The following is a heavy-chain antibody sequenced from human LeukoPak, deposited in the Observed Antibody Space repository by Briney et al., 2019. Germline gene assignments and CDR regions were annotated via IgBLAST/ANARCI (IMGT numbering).Heavy chain of an antibody. Sequence: GGSLRLSCAASGFTFNTYAMSWVRQAPWERLQWVSGISDSGGNTYYADSVRGRFTISRDNPKNTLYLQMNSLRAEDTAVYYCARHRSSWLIDYWGQGTLVTVSS. V-gene: IGHV3-23*01. CDR1: GFTFNTYA. CDR2: ISDSGGNT. CDR3: ARHRSSWLIDY. J-gene: IGHJ4*02. D-gene: IGHD6-6*01.